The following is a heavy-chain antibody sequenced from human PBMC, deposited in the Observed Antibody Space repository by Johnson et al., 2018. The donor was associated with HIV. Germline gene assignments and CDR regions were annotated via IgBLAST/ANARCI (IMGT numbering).Heavy chain of an antibody. CDR1: GFTFSDHA. J-gene: IGHJ3*02. Sequence: QVQLVESGGGVVHPGRSLRVSCAASGFTFSDHAIHWVRQAPGKGLEWVAVISYDASNKYYGDSVQGRFTISRDNPKNTVYLQMNRLRAEDTAVYYCARDGGSKGKGAFDMWGQGTLVTVSS. CDR2: ISYDASNK. CDR3: ARDGGSKGKGAFDM. V-gene: IGHV3-30*14. D-gene: IGHD3-16*01.